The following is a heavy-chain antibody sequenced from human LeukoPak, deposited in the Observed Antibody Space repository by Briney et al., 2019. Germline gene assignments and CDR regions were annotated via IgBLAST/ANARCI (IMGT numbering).Heavy chain of an antibody. CDR1: GYTFTSYG. J-gene: IGHJ4*02. D-gene: IGHD2-2*01. V-gene: IGHV1-18*01. Sequence: ASVKVSCKASGYTFTSYGISWVRQAPGQGLEWMGWISAYNGNTNYAQKLQGRVTMTTDTSMSTAYMELRSLRSDDTAVYYCARVGYCSSTSCTYFDYWGQGTLVTVSS. CDR3: ARVGYCSSTSCTYFDY. CDR2: ISAYNGNT.